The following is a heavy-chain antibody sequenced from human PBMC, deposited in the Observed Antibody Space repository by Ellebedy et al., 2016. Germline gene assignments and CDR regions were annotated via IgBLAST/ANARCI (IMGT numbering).Heavy chain of an antibody. V-gene: IGHV3-30*14. CDR3: AREGDGEYFTH. D-gene: IGHD1-26*01. CDR1: GFTFNAFG. J-gene: IGHJ1*01. Sequence: GESLKISCAASGFTFNAFGLHWVRQAPGKGLEWVAVISDDGGRKDYGDSVKGRFTISRDASQNTVFLQMNNLRPDDTAVYYCAREGDGEYFTHWGQGTLVTVSS. CDR2: ISDDGGRK.